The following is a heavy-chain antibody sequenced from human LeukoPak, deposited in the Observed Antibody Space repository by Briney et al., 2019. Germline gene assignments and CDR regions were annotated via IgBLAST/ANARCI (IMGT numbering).Heavy chain of an antibody. CDR2: IYYSGST. D-gene: IGHD3-10*01. CDR1: GGSISSGDYY. V-gene: IGHV4-30-4*08. J-gene: IGHJ5*02. Sequence: SQTLSLTCTVSGGSISSGDYYWSWIRQPPGKGLEWIGYIYYSGSTYYNPSLKSRVTISVDTSKNQFSLKLSSVTAADTAVYYCARDPGRGLNWFDPWGQGTLVTVSS. CDR3: ARDPGRGLNWFDP.